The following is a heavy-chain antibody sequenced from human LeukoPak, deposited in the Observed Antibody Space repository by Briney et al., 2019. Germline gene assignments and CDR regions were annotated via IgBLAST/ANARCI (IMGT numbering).Heavy chain of an antibody. J-gene: IGHJ3*02. CDR3: PRGFTIFGVVNDGFDI. CDR1: GFTFSSYW. V-gene: IGHV3-74*01. Sequence: GGSLRLSCAASGFTFSSYWMNWVRQAPGQGLVWVSRIDIDGSSTTYADSVKGRFTISRDNAKNTVYLQMNSLRPEDTAVYYCPRGFTIFGVVNDGFDIWGQGTKVTVSS. D-gene: IGHD3-3*01. CDR2: IDIDGSST.